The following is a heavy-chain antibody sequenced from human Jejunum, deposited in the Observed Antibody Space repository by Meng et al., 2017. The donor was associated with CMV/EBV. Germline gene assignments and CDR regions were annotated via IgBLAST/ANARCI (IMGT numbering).Heavy chain of an antibody. J-gene: IGHJ5*02. CDR1: GYTLTSYS. Sequence: GYTLTSYSVHWVGQAPGQGPEWMGIINPSGGTTSYAQEFQGRVTMTRDTSTSKVYMELSSLRSEDTAVYYCARDSGGGVNWFDPWGQGTLVTVSS. D-gene: IGHD3-16*01. CDR3: ARDSGGGVNWFDP. CDR2: INPSGGTT. V-gene: IGHV1-46*01.